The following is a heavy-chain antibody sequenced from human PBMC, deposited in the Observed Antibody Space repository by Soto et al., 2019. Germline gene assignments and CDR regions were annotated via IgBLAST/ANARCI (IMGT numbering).Heavy chain of an antibody. CDR1: GGSISNTNW. CDR2: IYHSGST. V-gene: IGHV4-4*02. Sequence: SETLSLTCAISGGSISNTNWWSWVRQPPGKGLEWIGEIYHSGSTNYNPSPKSRLTISVDKSRDQFSLRLSSVTAADTAVYYCASRLGATSFDDWGQGILVTVSS. J-gene: IGHJ4*02. D-gene: IGHD1-26*01. CDR3: ASRLGATSFDD.